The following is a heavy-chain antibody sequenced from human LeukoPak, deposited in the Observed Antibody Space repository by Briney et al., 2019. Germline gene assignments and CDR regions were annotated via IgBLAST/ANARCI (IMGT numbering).Heavy chain of an antibody. V-gene: IGHV3-33*01. Sequence: GGSLRLSCAASGFTFSSYGMHWVRQAPGKGLEWVAVIWYDGSNKYYADSVKGRFTISRDNSKNTLYLQMNSLRAEDTAVYYCARERPKLWPTIYYYGMDVRGQGTTVTVSS. CDR2: IWYDGSNK. J-gene: IGHJ6*02. CDR3: ARERPKLWPTIYYYGMDV. D-gene: IGHD5-18*01. CDR1: GFTFSSYG.